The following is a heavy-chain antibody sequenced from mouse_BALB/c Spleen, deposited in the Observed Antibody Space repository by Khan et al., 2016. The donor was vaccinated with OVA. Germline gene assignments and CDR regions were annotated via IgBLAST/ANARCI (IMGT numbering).Heavy chain of an antibody. CDR1: GYTFTDYV. CDR3: ARGGYSVFAY. Sequence: VQLQESGPELVKPGASLKVSCKASGYTFTDYVIGWVRQRSRQGLEWIGDIFPGSGVPYSNEKFKDRATLTADKSSNTAYMQLNSLTFEDSAVYVCARGGYSVFAYWGQGTLVTVSA. D-gene: IGHD2-14*01. V-gene: IGHV1-81*01. CDR2: IFPGSGVP. J-gene: IGHJ3*01.